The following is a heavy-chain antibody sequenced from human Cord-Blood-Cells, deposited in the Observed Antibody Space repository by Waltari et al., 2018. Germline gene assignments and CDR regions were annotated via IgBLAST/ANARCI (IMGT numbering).Heavy chain of an antibody. Sequence: GGSLRLSCAASGFTFSSYSMNWVRQAPGKGLEWVSSISSSSSYIYYADSVKGRFTISRDNAKNSLYLQMNSLRAEDTAVYYCAREHEDYCSSTSCPPGVTYGMDVWGQGTTVTVSS. D-gene: IGHD2-2*01. CDR2: ISSSSSYI. V-gene: IGHV3-21*01. CDR1: GFTFSSYS. J-gene: IGHJ6*02. CDR3: AREHEDYCSSTSCPPGVTYGMDV.